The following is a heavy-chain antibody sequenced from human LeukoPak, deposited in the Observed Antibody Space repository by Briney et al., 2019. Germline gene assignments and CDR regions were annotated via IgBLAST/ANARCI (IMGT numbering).Heavy chain of an antibody. CDR2: ISSSGSTI. CDR1: GFTFSSYE. Sequence: GGSLRLSCAASGFTFSSYEMNWVRQAPGKGLEWVSYISSSGSTIYYADSVKGRFTISRDNAKNSLYLQMNSLRAEDTAVYYCARRLVSVLMVYAIRSGNGLDYWGQGTLVTVSS. J-gene: IGHJ4*02. CDR3: ARRLVSVLMVYAIRSGNGLDY. V-gene: IGHV3-48*03. D-gene: IGHD2-8*01.